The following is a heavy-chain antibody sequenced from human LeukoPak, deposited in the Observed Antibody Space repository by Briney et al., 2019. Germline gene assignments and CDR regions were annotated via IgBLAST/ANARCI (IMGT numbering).Heavy chain of an antibody. V-gene: IGHV3-21*01. J-gene: IGHJ5*02. CDR3: ARGSGYDILTGYYNNWFDP. CDR1: GFTFSNYN. CDR2: ISSSRSSYI. D-gene: IGHD3-9*01. Sequence: GGSLRLSCAASGFTFSNYNMNWVRQAPGKGLEWVSTISSSRSSYIYYADSVKGRFTISRDNAKNSLYLQMNSLRAEDTAVYYCARGSGYDILTGYYNNWFDPWGQGTLVTVSS.